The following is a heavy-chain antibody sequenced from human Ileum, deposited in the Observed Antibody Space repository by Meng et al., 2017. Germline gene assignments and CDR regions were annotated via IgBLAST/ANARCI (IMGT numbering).Heavy chain of an antibody. Sequence: VELQGAGPRLVKPSGTLVLAFAVSGTWWSRVRQPPGKGLEWIGEIFQSGRTNYNPSLKSRVTILIDKSKSQISLQLSAVTAADTAVYSCATSNDRDVYYLGYWGQGTLVTVSS. D-gene: IGHD3-22*01. V-gene: IGHV4-4*02. CDR2: IFQSGRT. J-gene: IGHJ4*02. CDR1: GTW. CDR3: ATSNDRDVYYLGY.